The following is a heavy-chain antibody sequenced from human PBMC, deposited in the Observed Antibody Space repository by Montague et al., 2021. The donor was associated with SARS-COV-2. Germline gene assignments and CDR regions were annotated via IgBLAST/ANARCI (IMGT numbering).Heavy chain of an antibody. D-gene: IGHD2-15*01. V-gene: IGHV4-39*01. CDR3: ARWKLYCSGGSCYSSRFDI. J-gene: IGHJ3*02. CDR1: GGSISSSSYY. Sequence: SETLSLTCTVSGGSISSSSYYWGWIRQPPGKGLEWIGSIYYSGSTYYNPSLKSRVTISVDTSKNQFPLKLSSVTAADTAVYYCARWKLYCSGGSCYSSRFDIWGQGTMVTVSS. CDR2: IYYSGST.